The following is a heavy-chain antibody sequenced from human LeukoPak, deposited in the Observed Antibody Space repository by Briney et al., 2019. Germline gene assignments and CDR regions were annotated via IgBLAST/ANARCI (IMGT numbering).Heavy chain of an antibody. CDR2: SYTTGST. CDR3: ARSGGSGFQLDS. CDR1: GGSIGPYY. Sequence: PSGTLSLTCTVSGGSIGPYYWSWLRQLAGKALEWIGRSYTTGSTNYNPSLKSRVTMSLDTSKNQFSLKLSSVTAADTAVYYCARSGGSGFQLDSWGQGTLVTVSS. J-gene: IGHJ4*02. D-gene: IGHD3-16*01. V-gene: IGHV4-4*07.